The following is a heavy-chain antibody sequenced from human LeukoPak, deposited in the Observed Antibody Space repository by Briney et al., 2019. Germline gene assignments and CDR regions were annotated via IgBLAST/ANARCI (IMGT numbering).Heavy chain of an antibody. CDR3: LMCARFCVGDWYPDGFDI. V-gene: IGHV4-61*01. CDR2: IHHTGST. CDR1: LGAVTRATYC. D-gene: IGHD2-21*02. Sequence: SQTLSLTCTVSLGAVTRATYCVSWIRQPPGKGLEWIGYIHHTGSTNSNPSLNSPLTISLHTTNNQPSLKPPSVTPADTAVSYLLMCARFCVGDWYPDGFDIWGQGTMVSVSS. J-gene: IGHJ3*02.